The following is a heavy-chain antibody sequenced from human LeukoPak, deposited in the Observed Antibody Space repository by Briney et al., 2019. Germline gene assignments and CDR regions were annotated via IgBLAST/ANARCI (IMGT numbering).Heavy chain of an antibody. CDR1: GGSVSGYY. CDR2: INHSGST. D-gene: IGHD3-10*01. CDR3: GRGGRSGTFGSGGIDY. J-gene: IGHJ4*02. Sequence: SETLSLTCGVYGGSVSGYYWSWIRQPPGKGLEWIGEINHSGSTNYGPSLKSRVTISVDMSKNQFSLKWTSVTAAGTAVYYCGRGGRSGTFGSGGIDYWAREPWSPSPQ. V-gene: IGHV4-34*01.